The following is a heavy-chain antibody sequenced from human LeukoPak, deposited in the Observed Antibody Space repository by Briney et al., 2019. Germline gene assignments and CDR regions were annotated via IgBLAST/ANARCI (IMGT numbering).Heavy chain of an antibody. D-gene: IGHD3-3*01. CDR2: IYTSGST. CDR3: ARHGYCSSTSCPSRYYDFWSGYYGY. J-gene: IGHJ4*02. Sequence: SETLSLTCTVSGGSISSYYWSWIRQPAGKGLGWIGRIYTSGSTNYNPSLKSRVTISVDTSKNQFSLKLSSVTAADTAVYYCARHGYCSSTSCPSRYYDFWSGYYGYWGQGTLVTVSS. CDR1: GGSISSYY. V-gene: IGHV4-4*07.